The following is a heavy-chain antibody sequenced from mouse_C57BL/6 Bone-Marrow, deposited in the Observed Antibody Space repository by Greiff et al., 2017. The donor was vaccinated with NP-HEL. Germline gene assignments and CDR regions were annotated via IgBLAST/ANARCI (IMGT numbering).Heavy chain of an antibody. V-gene: IGHV7-1*01. CDR2: SRNKANDYTT. CDR3: ARDDWDAYAMDY. D-gene: IGHD4-1*01. CDR1: GFTFSDFY. J-gene: IGHJ4*01. Sequence: EVMLVESGGGLVQSGRSLRLSCATSGFTFSDFYMEWVRQAPGKGLEWIAASRNKANDYTTEYSASVKGRFIVSRDTSQSILYLQMNALRAEDTAIYYCARDDWDAYAMDYWGQGTSVTVSS.